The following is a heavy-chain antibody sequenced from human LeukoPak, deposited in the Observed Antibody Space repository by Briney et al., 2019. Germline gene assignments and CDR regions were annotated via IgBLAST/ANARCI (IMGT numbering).Heavy chain of an antibody. J-gene: IGHJ6*02. CDR3: ASEINTSYYYYGMDV. V-gene: IGHV1-2*02. D-gene: IGHD2-2*02. CDR2: INPNSGGT. Sequence: ASVKVSCKASGYTFTGYYMHWVRQAPGQGLEWMGWINPNSGGTNYAQKFQGRVTMTRDTSISTAYMELSRLRSEDTAVYYCASEINTSYYYYGMDVWGQGTTVTVSS. CDR1: GYTFTGYY.